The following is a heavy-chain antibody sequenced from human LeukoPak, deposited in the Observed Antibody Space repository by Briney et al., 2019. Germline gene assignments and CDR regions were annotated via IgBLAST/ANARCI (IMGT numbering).Heavy chain of an antibody. V-gene: IGHV3-23*01. J-gene: IGHJ4*02. CDR2: ISGSGGST. CDR1: GFTFSSYA. Sequence: GGSLRLSCAASGFTFSSYAMSWVRQTPGKGLEWVSAISGSGGSTYYADSVKGRFTISRDNSKNTLYLQMNSLRAEDTAVYYCAKDPGGYSYGFGYWGQGTLVTVSS. D-gene: IGHD5-18*01. CDR3: AKDPGGYSYGFGY.